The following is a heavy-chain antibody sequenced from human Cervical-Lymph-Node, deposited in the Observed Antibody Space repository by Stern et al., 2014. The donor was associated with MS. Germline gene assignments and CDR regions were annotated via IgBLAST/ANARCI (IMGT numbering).Heavy chain of an antibody. CDR2: IYHTGSV. V-gene: IGHV4-59*01. J-gene: IGHJ4*02. D-gene: IGHD2-15*01. CDR1: GGSLRSYY. Sequence: QVQLQESGPGLVKPSETLSLTCTVSGGSLRSYYWNWIRQAPGQGLEWLGFIYHTGSVNYSPSLSSRVAMSVDTSKNQFSLTVSSVTAADTAVYYCAREGEYCSGSRCYPFLDYWGQGTLVTVSS. CDR3: AREGEYCSGSRCYPFLDY.